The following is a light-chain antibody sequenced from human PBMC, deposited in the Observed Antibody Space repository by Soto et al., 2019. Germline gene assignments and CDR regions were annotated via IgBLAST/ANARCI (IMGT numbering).Light chain of an antibody. J-gene: IGLJ2*01. V-gene: IGLV2-14*03. CDR3: SSYTSSSTLVV. Sequence: QSALTQPASVSGSPGQSITISCTGTSSDVGGYNYVSWYQHHPGKAPKLIIYDVSYRPSGVSNRFSGSKSGNTASLTISGLQAEDEADYYCSSYTSSSTLVVFGGGTQLTVL. CDR1: SSDVGGYNY. CDR2: DVS.